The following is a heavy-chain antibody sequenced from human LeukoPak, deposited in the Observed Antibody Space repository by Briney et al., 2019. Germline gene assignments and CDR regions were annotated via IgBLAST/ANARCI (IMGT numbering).Heavy chain of an antibody. CDR2: ISYDGSNK. D-gene: IGHD3-22*01. J-gene: IGHJ4*02. Sequence: GSLRLSCAAFGFTFSSYAMHWVRQAPGKGLEWVAVISYDGSNKYYADSVKGRFTISRDNTKNTLYLQMNSLRAEDTAVYYCARARYYYDSSGYYYDYWGQGTLVTVSS. CDR3: ARARYYYDSSGYYYDY. CDR1: GFTFSSYA. V-gene: IGHV3-30*04.